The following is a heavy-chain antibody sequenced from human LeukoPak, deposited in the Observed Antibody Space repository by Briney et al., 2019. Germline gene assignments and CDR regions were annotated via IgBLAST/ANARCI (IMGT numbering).Heavy chain of an antibody. CDR2: ISAYNGNT. D-gene: IGHD6-6*01. Sequence: ASVKVSCKASGYTFTSYGISWVRQAPGQGLEWMGWISAYNGNTNYAQKLQGRVTMTTDTSTSTACMELRSLRSDDTAVYSCARDSLAARQGLDYWGQGTLVTVSS. CDR3: ARDSLAARQGLDY. CDR1: GYTFTSYG. J-gene: IGHJ4*02. V-gene: IGHV1-18*01.